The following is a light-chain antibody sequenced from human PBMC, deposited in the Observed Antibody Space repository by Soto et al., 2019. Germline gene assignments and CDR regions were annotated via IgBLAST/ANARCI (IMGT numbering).Light chain of an antibody. V-gene: IGLV1-36*01. Sequence: QSVLTQPPSLSEAPRQRVTISCSGSSSNIGNNAVNWYQQLPGKAPKLLIYYDDLLPSGVSDRFSGSKSGTSASLAISGLQSEDEGDNYCAAWDDSLNGPVFGGGTKLTVL. CDR2: YDD. CDR3: AAWDDSLNGPV. J-gene: IGLJ3*02. CDR1: SSNIGNNA.